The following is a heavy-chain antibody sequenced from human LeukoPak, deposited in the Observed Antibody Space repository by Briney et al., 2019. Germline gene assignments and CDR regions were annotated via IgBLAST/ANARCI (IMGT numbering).Heavy chain of an antibody. CDR1: GFTFSSYA. Sequence: GGSLRLSCAASGFTFSSYAMSWVRQAPGEGLEWVSAITDSGGSTYYSDSVKGRFTISRDNSKHTLYLQTNTLRAEDTSIYYCAKGSSGSRPYYFDYWGQGTLVTVSS. CDR3: AKGSSGSRPYYFDY. CDR2: ITDSGGST. J-gene: IGHJ4*02. V-gene: IGHV3-23*01. D-gene: IGHD3-22*01.